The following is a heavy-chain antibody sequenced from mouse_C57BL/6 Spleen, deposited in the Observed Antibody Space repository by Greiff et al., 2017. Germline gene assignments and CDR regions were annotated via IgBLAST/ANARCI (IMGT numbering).Heavy chain of an antibody. CDR1: GYTFTSYW. Sequence: VQLQQPGAELVKPGASEKLSCKASGYTFTSYWMQWVKQRPGQGLEWIGEIDPSDSYTNYNQKFKGKATLTVDTSSSTAYMQLSSLTSEDSAVYYCARSGGNPDYWGQGTTLTVSS. J-gene: IGHJ2*01. CDR3: ARSGGNPDY. V-gene: IGHV1-50*01. D-gene: IGHD2-1*01. CDR2: IDPSDSYT.